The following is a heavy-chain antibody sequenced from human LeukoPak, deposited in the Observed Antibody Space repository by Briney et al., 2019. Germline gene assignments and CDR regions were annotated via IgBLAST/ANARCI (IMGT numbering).Heavy chain of an antibody. J-gene: IGHJ5*02. CDR1: GGSISSYY. Sequence: SETLSLACTVSGGSISSYYWSWIRQPPGKGLEWIGYIYYSGSTNYNPSLKSRVTISVDTSKNQFSLKLSSVTAADTAVYYCASSSSGWYLWFDPWGQGTLVTVSS. V-gene: IGHV4-59*01. D-gene: IGHD6-19*01. CDR3: ASSSSGWYLWFDP. CDR2: IYYSGST.